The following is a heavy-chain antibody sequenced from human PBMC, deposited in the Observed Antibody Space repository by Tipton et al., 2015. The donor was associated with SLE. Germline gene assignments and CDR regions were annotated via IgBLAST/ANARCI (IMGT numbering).Heavy chain of an antibody. CDR3: ARVGWELPGNLDY. CDR1: GGSISSHY. Sequence: TLSLTCTVSGGSISSHYWSWIRQPPGKGLEWIGYIYYSGSTNYNPSLKSRVTISVDTSKNQFSLKLSSVTAADTAVYYCARVGWELPGNLDYWGQGTLVTISS. D-gene: IGHD1-26*01. V-gene: IGHV4-59*11. J-gene: IGHJ4*02. CDR2: IYYSGST.